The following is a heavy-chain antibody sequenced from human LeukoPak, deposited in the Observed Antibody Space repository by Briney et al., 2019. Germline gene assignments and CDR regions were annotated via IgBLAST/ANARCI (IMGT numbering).Heavy chain of an antibody. J-gene: IGHJ6*03. CDR1: GYTFTGYY. D-gene: IGHD6-19*01. CDR3: ARVYDSGWPNYNYYRDV. Sequence: ASVKVSCKASGYTFTGYYMHWVRQAPGQGLEWMGWINSDSGGTNYAQKFQGRVTMTRDTSISTAYLELSSLRSDDTAIYYCARVYDSGWPNYNYYRDVWGKGTRVSV. V-gene: IGHV1-2*02. CDR2: INSDSGGT.